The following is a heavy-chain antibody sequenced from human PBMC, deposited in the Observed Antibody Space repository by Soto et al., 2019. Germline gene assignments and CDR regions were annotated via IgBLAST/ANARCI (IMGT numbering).Heavy chain of an antibody. D-gene: IGHD3-10*01. CDR1: GFTFSSYW. V-gene: IGHV3-74*01. CDR3: ARDLVRGPSENWFDP. J-gene: IGHJ5*02. Sequence: EVQLVESGGGLVQPGGSLRLSCAASGFTFSSYWMHWVRQAPGKGLVWVSRINSDGSSTSYADSVKGRFTISRDNAKNTLYLQMNSLRAEDTAVYYCARDLVRGPSENWFDPWGQGTLVTVSS. CDR2: INSDGSST.